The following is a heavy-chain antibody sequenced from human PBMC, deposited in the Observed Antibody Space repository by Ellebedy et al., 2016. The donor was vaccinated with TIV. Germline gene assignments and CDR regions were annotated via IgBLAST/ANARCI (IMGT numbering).Heavy chain of an antibody. J-gene: IGHJ6*02. Sequence: ASVKVSCKASGYTFTSYGISWVRQAPGQGLEWMGWISAYNDNTNYAEKFQGRVTMTTDTSTSTAYMELMSLRSDDTAVYHCARDRYNDFWSGYYPDSYYYGMDVWGQGTTVTVSS. D-gene: IGHD3-3*01. CDR1: GYTFTSYG. V-gene: IGHV1-18*01. CDR3: ARDRYNDFWSGYYPDSYYYGMDV. CDR2: ISAYNDNT.